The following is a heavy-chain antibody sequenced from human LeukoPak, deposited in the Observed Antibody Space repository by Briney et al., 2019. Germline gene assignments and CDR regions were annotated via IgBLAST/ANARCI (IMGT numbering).Heavy chain of an antibody. J-gene: IGHJ4*02. CDR3: ARGQAVLWFVEL. V-gene: IGHV4-61*01. D-gene: IGHD3-10*01. CDR1: GDSVSSGSDY. Sequence: SETLSHTCTVSGDSVSSGSDYWSWNRQPPGKGLEWIGHISYSGSTNYNPSLKSRVAISLDTSKNQLSLKLSSVTTADTAVYYFARGQAVLWFVELWGQGTLVTVSS. CDR2: ISYSGST.